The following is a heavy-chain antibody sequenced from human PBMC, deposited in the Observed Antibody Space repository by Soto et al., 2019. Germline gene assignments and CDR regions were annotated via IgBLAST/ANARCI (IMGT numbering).Heavy chain of an antibody. CDR1: GFTFSNYP. Sequence: PGGSLRLSCAASGFTFSNYPMHWVRQPPGQGLEWVALTSYDGTVKYYAESVKGRFTMSRDNSKNTLFLHMNSLRADDTAVYYCARDWSGSVIDYWGQGTLVTVSS. J-gene: IGHJ4*02. V-gene: IGHV3-30-3*01. CDR3: ARDWSGSVIDY. D-gene: IGHD3-3*01. CDR2: TSYDGTVK.